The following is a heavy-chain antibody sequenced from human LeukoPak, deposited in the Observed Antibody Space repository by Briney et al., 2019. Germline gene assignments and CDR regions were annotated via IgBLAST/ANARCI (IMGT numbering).Heavy chain of an antibody. D-gene: IGHD3-22*01. J-gene: IGHJ4*02. CDR1: GYTFTGYY. CDR3: AGGVYYDSSGPSHYFDY. V-gene: IGHV1-2*02. Sequence: GESLEISCKASGYTFTGYYMHWVRQAPGQGLEWMGWINPNSGGTNYAQKFQGRVTMTRDTSISTAYMELSRLRSDDTAVYYCAGGVYYDSSGPSHYFDYWGQGTLVTVSS. CDR2: INPNSGGT.